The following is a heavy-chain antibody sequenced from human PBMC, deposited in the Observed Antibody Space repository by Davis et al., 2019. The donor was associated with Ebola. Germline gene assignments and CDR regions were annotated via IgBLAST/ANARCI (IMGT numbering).Heavy chain of an antibody. J-gene: IGHJ6*02. CDR2: ISYDGSNK. CDR3: ARDRQYCSSTSCYRAGYYYYYGMDV. Sequence: GESLKISCVASGFTFSSYWMSWVRQAPGKGLEWVAVISYDGSNKYYADSVKGRFTISRDNSKNTLYLQMNSLRAEDTAVYYCARDRQYCSSTSCYRAGYYYYYGMDVWGQGTTVTVSS. V-gene: IGHV3-30-3*01. CDR1: GFTFSSYW. D-gene: IGHD2-2*02.